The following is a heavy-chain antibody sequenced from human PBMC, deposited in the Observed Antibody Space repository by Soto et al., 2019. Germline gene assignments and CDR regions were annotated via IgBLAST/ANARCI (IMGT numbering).Heavy chain of an antibody. V-gene: IGHV3-7*01. CDR3: ARAQRITIFGVAYAPHDY. J-gene: IGHJ4*02. D-gene: IGHD3-3*01. CDR1: GFTFSSYW. CDR2: IKQDGSEK. Sequence: WGSLRLSCAASGFTFSSYWMSWVRQAPGKGLEWVANIKQDGSEKYYVDSVKGRFTISRDNAKNSLYLQMNSLRAEDTAVYYCARAQRITIFGVAYAPHDYWGQGTLVTVSS.